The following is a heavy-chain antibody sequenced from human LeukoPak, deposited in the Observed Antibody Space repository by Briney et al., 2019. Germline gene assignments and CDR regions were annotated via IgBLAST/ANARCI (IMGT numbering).Heavy chain of an antibody. D-gene: IGHD6-19*01. V-gene: IGHV4-34*01. CDR2: INHSGST. CDR3: ARADTGGWPNY. CDR1: GGSFSGYY. J-gene: IGHJ4*02. Sequence: SETLSLTCAVYGGSFSGYYWSWIRQPPGKGLEGIGEINHSGSTNYNTSLKSPVTISVDTSKNQFSLQLNSVPPEDTAVYYCARADTGGWPNYWGQGTLVTVSS.